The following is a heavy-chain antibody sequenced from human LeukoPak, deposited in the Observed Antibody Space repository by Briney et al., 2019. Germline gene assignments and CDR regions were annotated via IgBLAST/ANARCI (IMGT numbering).Heavy chain of an antibody. J-gene: IGHJ6*02. Sequence: PGGSLRLSCAASGFTVSSNYMSWVRQAPGKGLEWVSVIYSGGSTYYADSVKGRFTISRHNSKNTLYLQMNSLRAEDTAVDYCAGDYYDSSGYPYYYYGMDVWGQGTTVTVSS. CDR1: GFTVSSNY. CDR3: AGDYYDSSGYPYYYYGMDV. D-gene: IGHD3-22*01. V-gene: IGHV3-53*04. CDR2: IYSGGST.